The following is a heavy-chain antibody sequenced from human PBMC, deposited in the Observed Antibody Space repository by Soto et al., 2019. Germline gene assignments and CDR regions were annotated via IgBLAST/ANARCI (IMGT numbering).Heavy chain of an antibody. D-gene: IGHD5-12*01. V-gene: IGHV4-31*03. CDR2: IYYSGST. Sequence: QVQLQESGPGLVKPSQTLSLTCTVSGGSISSGGYYWSWIRQHPGKGLEWIGYIYYSGSTYYNPSLMSRVTISVDTSKNQFSLKLSSVSAADTAVYYCARGYSGYDDAFDIWGQGTMVTVSS. CDR3: ARGYSGYDDAFDI. CDR1: GGSISSGGYY. J-gene: IGHJ3*02.